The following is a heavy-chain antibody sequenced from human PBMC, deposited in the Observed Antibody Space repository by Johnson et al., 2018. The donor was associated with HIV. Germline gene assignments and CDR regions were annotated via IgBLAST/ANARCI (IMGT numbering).Heavy chain of an antibody. D-gene: IGHD6-13*01. V-gene: IGHV3-33*06. J-gene: IGHJ3*02. CDR1: GFTFRSYG. CDR3: AKDQWSSSWTNDAFDI. CDR2: IWYDGSNK. Sequence: VQLVESGGGVVQPGRSLRLSCAASGFTFRSYGMHWVRQAPGKGLEWVAVIWYDGSNKYYVDSVKGRFTISRENAKNSLYLQMNSMRAGDTAVYYCAKDQWSSSWTNDAFDIWGQGTMVTVSS.